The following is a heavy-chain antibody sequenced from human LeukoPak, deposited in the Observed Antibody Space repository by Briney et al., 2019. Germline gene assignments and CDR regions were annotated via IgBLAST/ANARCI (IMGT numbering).Heavy chain of an antibody. V-gene: IGHV3-7*01. CDR2: IKQDGSEK. D-gene: IGHD3-3*01. CDR3: ARGPLKYYDFWSGYYNKGFDY. CDR1: GFTFSSYW. Sequence: GGSLRLSCAASGFTFSSYWMSWVRQAPGKGLEWVANIKQDGSEKYYVDSVKGRFTISRDNAKNSLYLQMNSLRAEDTAVYYCARGPLKYYDFWSGYYNKGFDYWGQGTLVTVSS. J-gene: IGHJ4*02.